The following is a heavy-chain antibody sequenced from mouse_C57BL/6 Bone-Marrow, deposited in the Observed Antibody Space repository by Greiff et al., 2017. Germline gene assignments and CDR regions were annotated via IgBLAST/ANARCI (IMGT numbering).Heavy chain of an antibody. V-gene: IGHV1-5*01. CDR2: IYPGNSDT. J-gene: IGHJ2*01. CDR1: GYTFTSYW. D-gene: IGHD2-3*01. Sequence: EVQLQQSGTVLARPGASVKMSCKTSGYTFTSYWMHWVKQRPGQGLEWIGAIYPGNSDTSYNQKFKGKDKLTAVTSASTAYMELSSLTNEDSAVYYCTWLLQYFDYWGQGTTLTVSS. CDR3: TWLLQYFDY.